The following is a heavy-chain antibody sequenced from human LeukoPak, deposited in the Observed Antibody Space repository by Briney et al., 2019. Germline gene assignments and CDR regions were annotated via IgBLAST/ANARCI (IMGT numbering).Heavy chain of an antibody. V-gene: IGHV3-23*01. D-gene: IGHD1-20*01. CDR3: AGGFGITGTTPDY. CDR2: IGVSGTT. J-gene: IGHJ4*02. CDR1: GFSFSSFA. Sequence: GGSLRLSCAASGFSFSSFAMSWVRQAPGKGLEWVSAIGVSGTTYYADSVKGRFTISRDNAKNSLYLQMNSLRAEDTAVYYCAGGFGITGTTPDYWGQGTLVTVSS.